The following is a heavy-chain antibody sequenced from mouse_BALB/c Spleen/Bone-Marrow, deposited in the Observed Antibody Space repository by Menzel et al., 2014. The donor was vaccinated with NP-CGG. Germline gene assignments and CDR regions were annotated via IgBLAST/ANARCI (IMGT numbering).Heavy chain of an antibody. V-gene: IGHV5-17*02. CDR2: ILLCLLTL. D-gene: IGHD2-2*01. CDR1: GFPFILFV. Sequence: DVMLVESGGGLVQPGGSRKLSCASSGFPFILFVLPFFLPSPSPCLSFVSSILLCLLTLYYADTVKGRFTISRDNPKNTLFLQIEIRWSEDTAMYYSSTSSYGYDRQTYFFDYWGQAQPLRVSS. CDR3: STSSYGYDRQTYFFDY. J-gene: IGHJ2*01.